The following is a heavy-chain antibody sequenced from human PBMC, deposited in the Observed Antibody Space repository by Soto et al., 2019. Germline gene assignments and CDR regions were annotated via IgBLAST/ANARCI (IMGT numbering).Heavy chain of an antibody. CDR2: IYSGGST. CDR3: AREHIYYYGSGSYYSYGMDV. V-gene: IGHV3-53*01. CDR1: GFTVSSNY. Sequence: GGSLRLSCAASGFTVSSNYMSWVRQAPGKGLEWVSVIYSGGSTYYADSVKGRFTISRDNSKNTLYLQMNSLRAEDTAVYYCAREHIYYYGSGSYYSYGMDVWAQRTTVTVSS. J-gene: IGHJ6*02. D-gene: IGHD3-10*01.